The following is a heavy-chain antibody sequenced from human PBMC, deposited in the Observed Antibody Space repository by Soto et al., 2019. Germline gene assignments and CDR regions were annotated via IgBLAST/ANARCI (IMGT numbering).Heavy chain of an antibody. D-gene: IGHD3-10*01. J-gene: IGHJ4*02. CDR3: ARAGSFDL. Sequence: EVQLVESGGGLVQPGGSLRLSCAASGFTFRSFSMSWVRQAPGKGLEWVSYISGGSETIHYADSVKGRFTISRDNAKNSLVLQMNSLRDDDAAIYYCARAGSFDLWGQGTLVTVSS. CDR2: ISGGSETI. CDR1: GFTFRSFS. V-gene: IGHV3-48*02.